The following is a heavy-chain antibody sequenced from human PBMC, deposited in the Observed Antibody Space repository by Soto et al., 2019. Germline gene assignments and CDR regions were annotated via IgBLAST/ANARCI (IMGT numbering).Heavy chain of an antibody. CDR3: ARGGIFGVVIEYYYYGMDV. CDR2: IYYSGST. J-gene: IGHJ6*02. CDR1: GGSISSYY. V-gene: IGHV4-59*01. Sequence: PAETLSLTCTVSGGSISSYYWSWIRQPPGKGLEWIGYIYYSGSTNYNPSLKSRVTISVDTSKNQSSLKLSSVSAADTAVYYCARGGIFGVVIEYYYYGMDVWGQGTTVTVS. D-gene: IGHD3-3*01.